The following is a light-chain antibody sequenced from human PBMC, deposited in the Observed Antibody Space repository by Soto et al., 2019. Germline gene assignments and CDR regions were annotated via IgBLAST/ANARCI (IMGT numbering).Light chain of an antibody. J-gene: IGKJ4*01. CDR2: DAY. CDR1: QDISNY. CDR3: HGC. Sequence: DIQMTQSPSSLSASVGDRVTITCQASQDISNYLNWYQQKPGKDPKLLIDDAYNLETGVPSRFSGSGSGTDFTFTISSLKPGDILTYYCHGCFGGGTKLEIK. V-gene: IGKV1-33*01.